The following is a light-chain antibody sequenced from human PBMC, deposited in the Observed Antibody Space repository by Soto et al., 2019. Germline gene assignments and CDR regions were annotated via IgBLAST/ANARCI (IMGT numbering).Light chain of an antibody. CDR1: SSDVGGYNY. CDR3: SSYTTSNNRQIV. CDR2: DVT. Sequence: SVLRQPASGTGAHVGGRTIFCNRTSSDVGGYNYVSWYQHHPGKAPKLIIYDVTNRPSGVSNPFSGSKSGNTASLTISVLQPEDEADYYCSSYTTSNNRQIVFGPGTKVNVL. V-gene: IGLV2-14*03. J-gene: IGLJ1*01.